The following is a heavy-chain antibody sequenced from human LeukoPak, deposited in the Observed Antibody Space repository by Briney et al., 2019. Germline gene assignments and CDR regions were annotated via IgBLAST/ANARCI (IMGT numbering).Heavy chain of an antibody. CDR3: ARDQGIFDY. J-gene: IGHJ4*02. CDR2: ISSSSKTI. CDR1: GFTFSSYS. Sequence: PGGSLRLSCAASGFTFSSYSMNWVRQAPGKGLEWVSYISSSSKTIYYADSVKGRFTISRDNAKNSLYLQTNSLRDEDSAVYYCARDQGIFDYWGQGTLVTVSS. V-gene: IGHV3-48*02.